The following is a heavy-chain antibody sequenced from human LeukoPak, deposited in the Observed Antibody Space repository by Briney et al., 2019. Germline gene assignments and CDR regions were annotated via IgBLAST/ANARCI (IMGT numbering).Heavy chain of an antibody. CDR2: ISGSGGST. V-gene: IGHV3-23*01. CDR1: GFTFSSYA. CDR3: AKSYRNSGYYPWDY. Sequence: GGSLRLSCAASGFTFSSYAMSWVRQAPGKGLEWVSAISGSGGSTYYADSVKGRFTISRDNSKNTLYLQMNSLRGEDTAVYYCAKSYRNSGYYPWDYWGQGTLVTVSS. D-gene: IGHD3-22*01. J-gene: IGHJ4*02.